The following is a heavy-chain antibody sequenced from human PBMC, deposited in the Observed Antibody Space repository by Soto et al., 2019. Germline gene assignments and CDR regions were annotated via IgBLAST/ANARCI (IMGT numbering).Heavy chain of an antibody. D-gene: IGHD1-26*01. Sequence: SGTLSLTCTVSGGSISSSSYYWGWIRQPPGKGLEWIGSIYYSGSTYYNPSLKSRVTISVDTSKNQFSLKLSSVTAADTSVYYCARHGEWELYYYYGMDVWGQGTTVTVSS. V-gene: IGHV4-39*01. CDR1: GGSISSSSYY. J-gene: IGHJ6*02. CDR3: ARHGEWELYYYYGMDV. CDR2: IYYSGST.